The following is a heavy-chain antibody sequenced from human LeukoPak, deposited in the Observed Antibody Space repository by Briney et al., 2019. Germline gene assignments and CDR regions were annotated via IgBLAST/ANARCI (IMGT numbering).Heavy chain of an antibody. J-gene: IGHJ3*02. CDR1: GFSVSSNY. Sequence: PGGSLRLSCAASGFSVSSNYMNWVRQAPGRGLEWVSVIYSGHTTYYADSVKGRFTVSRDNSANTVFLQMNNLRAEDTAIYYCARDMSPWESKNPDAFDIWGQGTMVTVSS. CDR2: IYSGHTT. V-gene: IGHV3-53*01. D-gene: IGHD1-26*01. CDR3: ARDMSPWESKNPDAFDI.